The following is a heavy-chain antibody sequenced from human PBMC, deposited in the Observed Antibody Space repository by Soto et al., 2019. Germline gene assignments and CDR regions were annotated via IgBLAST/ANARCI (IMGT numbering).Heavy chain of an antibody. CDR2: IIPLFPTP. CDR1: GGTFSAYA. Sequence: QVQLVQSGAEVKKPGSSVKVSCKASGGTFSAYAISWVRQAPGQGLEWMGGIIPLFPTPTYAQNFQDRVTITADQSTSTAYLELNALRPEDTAVYYCARATLGSTNWYPHYWGQGTLVTVSS. J-gene: IGHJ4*02. CDR3: ARATLGSTNWYPHY. V-gene: IGHV1-69*01. D-gene: IGHD6-13*01.